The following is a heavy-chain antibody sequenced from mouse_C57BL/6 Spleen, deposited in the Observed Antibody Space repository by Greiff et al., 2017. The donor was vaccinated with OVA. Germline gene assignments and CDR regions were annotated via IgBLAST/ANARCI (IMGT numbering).Heavy chain of an antibody. CDR2: ISGGGGNT. D-gene: IGHD1-1*01. CDR3: ARHDGSGFAY. CDR1: GFTFSSYT. V-gene: IGHV5-9*01. Sequence: EVKLVESGGGLVKPGGSLKLSCAASGFTFSSYTMSWVRQTPEKRLEWVATISGGGGNTYYPDSVKGRFTISRDNAKNTLYLQMSSLRSEDTALYYCARHDGSGFAYWGQGTLVTVSA. J-gene: IGHJ3*01.